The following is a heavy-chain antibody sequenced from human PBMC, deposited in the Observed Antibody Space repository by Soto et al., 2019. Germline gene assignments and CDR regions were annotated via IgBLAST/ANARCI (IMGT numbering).Heavy chain of an antibody. CDR1: VFAARGDH. J-gene: IGHJ6*04. V-gene: IGHV3-66*01. CDR2: IQSGGPT. Sequence: GGAPKPSRATSVFAARGDHMRLQRLSPGEGREWVSLIQSGGPTYYADSVKGRFTISRDTSENTLHLQMDSLRAEDTAVYYCARDDVLCDGGPCYGVPLDVWGKGTTVTLSS. D-gene: IGHD2-15*01. CDR3: ARDDVLCDGGPCYGVPLDV.